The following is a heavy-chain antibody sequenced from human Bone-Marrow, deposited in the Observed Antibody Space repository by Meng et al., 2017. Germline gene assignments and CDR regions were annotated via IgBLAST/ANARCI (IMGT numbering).Heavy chain of an antibody. Sequence: GESLKTSCAASGFTVSSNYMSWVRQAPGKGLEWVSVIYSGGSTYYADSVKGRFTISRDNSKNTLYLQMNSLRAEDTAVYYCARDSSYYYYGMDVWGQGTTVTVSS. D-gene: IGHD6-13*01. CDR3: ARDSSYYYYGMDV. CDR1: GFTVSSNY. V-gene: IGHV3-53*01. CDR2: IYSGGST. J-gene: IGHJ6*02.